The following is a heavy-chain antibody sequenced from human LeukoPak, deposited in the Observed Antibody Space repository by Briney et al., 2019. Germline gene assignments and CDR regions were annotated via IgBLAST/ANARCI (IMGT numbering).Heavy chain of an antibody. D-gene: IGHD6-6*01. V-gene: IGHV3-21*01. Sequence: GGSLRLSCAASGFTFSSYSMNWVRQAPGKGLEWVSSISSSSSYIYYADSVKGRFTISRDNAKNSLYLRMNSLRAEDTAVYYCARDQGDSPPAARRRPFDYWGQGTLVTVSS. J-gene: IGHJ4*02. CDR1: GFTFSSYS. CDR3: ARDQGDSPPAARRRPFDY. CDR2: ISSSSSYI.